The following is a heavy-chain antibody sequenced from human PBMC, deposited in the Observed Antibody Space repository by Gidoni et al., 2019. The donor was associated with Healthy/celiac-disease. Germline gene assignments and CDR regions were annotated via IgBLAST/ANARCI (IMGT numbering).Heavy chain of an antibody. CDR2: IIPIFSTA. D-gene: IGHD3-9*01. Sequence: QLQLVQSGAEVQKPGSSVKVSCKAYGGTFSSYAISWVRQAHGQGLELMGGIIPIFSTANYAQKFQGRVTITANESTSTAYMELSSLGSEDTAVYYCARDLKRYFDGELNWFDPWGQGTLVTVSS. J-gene: IGHJ5*02. CDR3: ARDLKRYFDGELNWFDP. CDR1: GGTFSSYA. V-gene: IGHV1-69*01.